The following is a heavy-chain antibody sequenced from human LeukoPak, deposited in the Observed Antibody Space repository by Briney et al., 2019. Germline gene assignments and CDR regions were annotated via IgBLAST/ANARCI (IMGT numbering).Heavy chain of an antibody. J-gene: IGHJ4*02. Sequence: PSETLSLTCAVYGGSFSGYYWSWIRQPPGKGLEWIGEINHGGSTNYNPSLKSRVTISVDTSKNQFSLKLSSVTAADTAVYHCARGCGSSWYNFDYWGQGTLVTVSS. CDR2: INHGGST. CDR3: ARGCGSSWYNFDY. CDR1: GGSFSGYY. D-gene: IGHD6-13*01. V-gene: IGHV4-34*01.